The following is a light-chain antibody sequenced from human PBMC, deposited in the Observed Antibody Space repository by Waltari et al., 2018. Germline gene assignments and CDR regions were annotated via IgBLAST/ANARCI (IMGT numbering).Light chain of an antibody. Sequence: IVLTQPPATLSVSPGERATLSCRASQSVSSNLAWYQQQPGQAPRLLIYGASTRATGIPARFSGSGSGTEFTLTISSLQSEDFAVYYCQQYNNWPPWTFGQGTKVEIK. V-gene: IGKV3-15*01. CDR3: QQYNNWPPWT. CDR1: QSVSSN. CDR2: GAS. J-gene: IGKJ1*01.